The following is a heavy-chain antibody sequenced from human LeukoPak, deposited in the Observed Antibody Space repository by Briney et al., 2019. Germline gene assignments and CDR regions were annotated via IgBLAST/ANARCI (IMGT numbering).Heavy chain of an antibody. CDR1: GLTFSSYG. J-gene: IGHJ3*02. CDR3: ASVDDLDAFAM. Sequence: GGSLRLSCAASGLTFSSYGMHWVRQAPGKGLEWVAVIWYDGSNKYYADSVKGRFTISRDNSKNTLYLGMNSLRDEDTAVYYCASVDDLDAFAMWGQGTMVTVSS. V-gene: IGHV3-33*08. CDR2: IWYDGSNK. D-gene: IGHD5-12*01.